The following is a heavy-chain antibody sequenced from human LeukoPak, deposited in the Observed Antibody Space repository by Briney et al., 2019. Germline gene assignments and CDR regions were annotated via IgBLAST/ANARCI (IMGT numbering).Heavy chain of an antibody. V-gene: IGHV1-18*01. Sequence: ASVKVSCKASGYTFTSYGISWVRQAPGQGLEWMGWISAYNGNKNYAQKLQGRVTMTTDTSTSTAYMELRSLRSDDKAVYYCGRFGGLERGLGAFDIWGQGTMVTVSS. CDR1: GYTFTSYG. CDR2: ISAYNGNK. J-gene: IGHJ3*02. CDR3: GRFGGLERGLGAFDI. D-gene: IGHD1-1*01.